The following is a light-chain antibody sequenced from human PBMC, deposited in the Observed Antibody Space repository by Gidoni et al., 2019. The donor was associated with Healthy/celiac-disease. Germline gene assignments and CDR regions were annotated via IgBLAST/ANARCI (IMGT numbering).Light chain of an antibody. CDR1: SSDVGGYNY. Sequence: SALPQPASVSGSPGQSITISCTGTSSDVGGYNYVSWYQQHPGKAPKLMIYEVSTRPSGVSNRFSGSKSGNTASLTISGLQAEDVADYYCSSYTSSSTLGVFGTGTKVTVL. CDR3: SSYTSSSTLGV. CDR2: EVS. J-gene: IGLJ1*01. V-gene: IGLV2-14*01.